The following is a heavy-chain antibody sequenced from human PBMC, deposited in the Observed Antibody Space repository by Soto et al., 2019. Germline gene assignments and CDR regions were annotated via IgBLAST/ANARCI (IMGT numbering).Heavy chain of an antibody. J-gene: IGHJ4*02. CDR2: IYWDDYK. Sequence: QITLKESGPALVKPTQTLTLTCTFSGFSLSTSGVGVGWIRQPPGEALEWLALIYWDDYKHFSPSLKSRLTITKDTTKNRVVITKTNMDPVEKAKYYCVHKGGGDRILDYWGQGTLVTVSS. V-gene: IGHV2-5*02. D-gene: IGHD3-16*01. CDR3: VHKGGGDRILDY. CDR1: GFSLSTSGVG.